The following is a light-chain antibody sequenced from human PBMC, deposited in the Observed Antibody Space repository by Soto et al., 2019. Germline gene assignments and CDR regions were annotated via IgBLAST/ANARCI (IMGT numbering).Light chain of an antibody. CDR3: CSYAGSYTYV. CDR1: SSDVGGYNY. Sequence: QSALTQPRSVSGSPGQSVTISFTGTSSDVGGYNYVSLYQQHPGKAPKLMIYDVSKRPSGVPDRFSGSKSGNTASLTISGLQAEDEADYYRCSYAGSYTYVFGTGTKLTVL. J-gene: IGLJ1*01. V-gene: IGLV2-11*01. CDR2: DVS.